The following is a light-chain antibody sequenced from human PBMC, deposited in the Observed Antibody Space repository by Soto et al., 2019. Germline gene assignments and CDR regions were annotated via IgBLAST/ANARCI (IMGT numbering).Light chain of an antibody. Sequence: EIVLTQSPGTLSLSPGERATLSCRASQTVRTYLAWYRQKPGQAPRLLIYDASSRATGIPDRFSGSGSGTDFTLTISRLEPEDFAVYYCQQYYMSLWTFGQGTKVEI. CDR1: QTVRTY. J-gene: IGKJ1*01. CDR3: QQYYMSLWT. CDR2: DAS. V-gene: IGKV3-20*01.